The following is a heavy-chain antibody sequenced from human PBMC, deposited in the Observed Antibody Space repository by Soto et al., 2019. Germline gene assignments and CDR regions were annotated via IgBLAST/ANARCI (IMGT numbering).Heavy chain of an antibody. J-gene: IGHJ4*02. Sequence: QVQLVQSGAEVKKPGSSVKVSCKASGGTFSSYAISWVRQAPGQGLEWMGGIIPIFGTANYAQKFQGRVTFTADESTSTAYMELSSLRSEDTAVYYCAREGWGWLQFSAPDYWGQGTLVTVSS. CDR1: GGTFSSYA. CDR2: IIPIFGTA. CDR3: AREGWGWLQFSAPDY. D-gene: IGHD2-21*01. V-gene: IGHV1-69*01.